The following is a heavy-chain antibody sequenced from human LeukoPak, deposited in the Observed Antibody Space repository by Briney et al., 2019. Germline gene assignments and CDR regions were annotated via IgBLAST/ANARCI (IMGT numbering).Heavy chain of an antibody. CDR1: GFTFSNAW. D-gene: IGHD3-10*01. CDR3: TSYPSYYGSGSRLYYFDY. J-gene: IGHJ4*02. CDR2: MKSKTDGGTT. Sequence: GGSLRLSCAASGFTFSNAWMSWVRQAPGKGLEWVGRMKSKTDGGTTDYAAPVKGRFTISRDDSKNTLYLQMNSLKTEDTAVYYCTSYPSYYGSGSRLYYFDYWGQGTLVTVSS. V-gene: IGHV3-15*01.